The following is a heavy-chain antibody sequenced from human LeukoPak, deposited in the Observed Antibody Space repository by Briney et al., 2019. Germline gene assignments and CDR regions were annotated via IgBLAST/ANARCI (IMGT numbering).Heavy chain of an antibody. CDR3: ARGGGRNCSGGSCYYWGYYYYYMDV. V-gene: IGHV4-38-2*01. CDR1: GYSISSGYY. D-gene: IGHD2-15*01. J-gene: IGHJ6*03. CDR2: IYHSGST. Sequence: SETLSRTCAVSGYSISSGYYWGWIRQPPGKGLEWIGNIYHSGSTYYNPSLKSRVTISVDTSKNQFSLKLSSVTAADTAVYYCARGGGRNCSGGSCYYWGYYYYYMDVWGKGTTVTVSS.